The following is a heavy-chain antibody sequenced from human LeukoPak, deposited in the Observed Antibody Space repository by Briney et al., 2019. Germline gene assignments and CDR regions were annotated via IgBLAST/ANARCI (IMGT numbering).Heavy chain of an antibody. J-gene: IGHJ4*02. CDR1: GFTFSSYA. D-gene: IGHD3-3*01. Sequence: PAGGSLRLSCAASGFTFSSYAMSWVRQAPGKGLEWVSAISGSGGSTYYADSVKGRFTISRDNSKNTLYLQMNSLRAEDTAVYYCAKEGAFWSGYYKDYWGQGTLVTVSS. CDR2: ISGSGGST. V-gene: IGHV3-23*01. CDR3: AKEGAFWSGYYKDY.